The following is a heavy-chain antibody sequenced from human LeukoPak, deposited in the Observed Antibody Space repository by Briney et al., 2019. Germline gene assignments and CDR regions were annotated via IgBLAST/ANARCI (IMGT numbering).Heavy chain of an antibody. CDR3: ARDSGSGSWYGFRSYYYYGMDV. D-gene: IGHD6-13*01. J-gene: IGHJ6*02. CDR2: ISSSSSYI. CDR1: GFTFSSYS. Sequence: GGSLRLSCAASGFTFSSYSMNWVRQAPGKGPEWVSSISSSSSYIYYADSVKGRFTISRDNAKNSLYLQMNSLRAEDTAVYYCARDSGSGSWYGFRSYYYYGMDVWGQGTTVTVSS. V-gene: IGHV3-21*01.